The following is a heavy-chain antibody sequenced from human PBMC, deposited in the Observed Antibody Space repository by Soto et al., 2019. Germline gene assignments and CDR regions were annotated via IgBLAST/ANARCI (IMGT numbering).Heavy chain of an antibody. V-gene: IGHV3-33*01. CDR1: GFSFSSYG. D-gene: IGHD4-17*01. CDR3: ARGLDLYGDSCFDY. J-gene: IGHJ4*02. CDR2: VWNDGSNK. Sequence: QVQLVESGGGVVQPGGSLRLSCAASGFSFSSYGMHWVRQAPGKGLEWVAVVWNDGSNKYYADSVKGRFTISRDNSKNELYLQMNSRRAEDTAIYYCARGLDLYGDSCFDYWGQGTMVTVSS.